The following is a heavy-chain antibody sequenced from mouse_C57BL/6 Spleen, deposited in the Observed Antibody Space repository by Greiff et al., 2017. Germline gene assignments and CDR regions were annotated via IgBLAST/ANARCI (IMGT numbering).Heavy chain of an antibody. CDR1: GFSLTSYG. V-gene: IGHV2-6*01. Sequence: VMLVESGPGLVAPSQSLSITCTVSGFSLTSYGVDWVRQSPGKGLEWLGVIWGVGSTNYNSALKSRLSISKDNSKSQVFLKMNSLQTDDTAMYYCASRYDYAWFAYWGQGTLVTVSA. CDR3: ASRYDYAWFAY. J-gene: IGHJ3*01. CDR2: IWGVGST. D-gene: IGHD2-4*01.